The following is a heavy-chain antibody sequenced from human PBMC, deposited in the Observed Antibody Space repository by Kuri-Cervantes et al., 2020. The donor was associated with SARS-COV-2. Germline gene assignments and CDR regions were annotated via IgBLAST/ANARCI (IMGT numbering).Heavy chain of an antibody. Sequence: SGPTLVKPTQTLTLTCTLSGFSLSSGGVRVSWIRQPPGKALEWLARIDWDDDKFYNTSLKTRLTISKDTSRNQVVLTMTNMDPVDTATYYCARARSGFNHFDSWGQGYLVTVSS. D-gene: IGHD6-19*01. J-gene: IGHJ4*02. CDR3: ARARSGFNHFDS. CDR2: IDWDDDK. V-gene: IGHV2-70*04. CDR1: GFSLSSGGVR.